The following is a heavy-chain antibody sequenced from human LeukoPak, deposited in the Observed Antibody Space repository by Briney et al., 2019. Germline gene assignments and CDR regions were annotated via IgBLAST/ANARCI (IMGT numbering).Heavy chain of an antibody. J-gene: IGHJ4*02. D-gene: IGHD6-19*01. Sequence: GGSLRLSCAASGFTVSSNYMGWVRQAPGKGLDWVSVIYSGGDTYYADAVKGRFTISRDNSKNMIYLEMTSLKAEDTAVYYCAKERNLEIAVAGTIFDYWGQGTLVTVPS. V-gene: IGHV3-66*01. CDR3: AKERNLEIAVAGTIFDY. CDR1: GFTVSSNY. CDR2: IYSGGDT.